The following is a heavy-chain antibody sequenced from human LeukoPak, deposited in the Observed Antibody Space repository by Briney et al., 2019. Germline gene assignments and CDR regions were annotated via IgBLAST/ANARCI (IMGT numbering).Heavy chain of an antibody. V-gene: IGHV3-21*04. Sequence: GGSLKLSCATSGFTFNNYNMNWVRQAPGRALEWVSSITSSGTYIFYADSVKGRFTISRDNAKNSLYLQMNSLRAEDTAVYYCARYGSGYYYMDVWGKGTTVTISS. CDR3: ARYGSGYYYMDV. D-gene: IGHD3-10*01. CDR1: GFTFNNYN. CDR2: ITSSGTYI. J-gene: IGHJ6*03.